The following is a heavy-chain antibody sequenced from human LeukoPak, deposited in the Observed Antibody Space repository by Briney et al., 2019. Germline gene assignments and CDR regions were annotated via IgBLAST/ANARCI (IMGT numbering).Heavy chain of an antibody. Sequence: GGSLRLSCAASGFTVSSNYMSWVRQAPGKGLEWVSVIYSGGSTYYADSVKGRFTISRDNSKNTLYLQMNSLRAEDTAVYYCARDQPRGILTGYYRGSDWDQGTLVTVSS. CDR2: IYSGGST. CDR1: GFTVSSNY. J-gene: IGHJ4*02. CDR3: ARDQPRGILTGYYRGSD. V-gene: IGHV3-53*01. D-gene: IGHD3-9*01.